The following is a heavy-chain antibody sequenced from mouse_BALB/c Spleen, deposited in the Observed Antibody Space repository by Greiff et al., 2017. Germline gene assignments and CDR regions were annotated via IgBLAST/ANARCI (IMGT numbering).Heavy chain of an antibody. D-gene: IGHD2-10*02. J-gene: IGHJ4*01. CDR2: IYPGNGDT. V-gene: IGHV1-12*01. CDR1: GYTFTSYN. Sequence: QVQLQQSGAELVKPGASVKMSCKASGYTFTSYNMHWVKQTPGQGLEWIGAIYPGNGDTSYNQKFKGKATLTADKSSSTAYMQLSSLTSEDSAVYYCARGYGNYYAMDYWGQGTSVTVSS. CDR3: ARGYGNYYAMDY.